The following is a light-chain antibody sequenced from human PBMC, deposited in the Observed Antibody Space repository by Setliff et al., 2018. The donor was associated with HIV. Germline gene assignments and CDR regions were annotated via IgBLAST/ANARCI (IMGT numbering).Light chain of an antibody. CDR1: QSVNSN. CDR3: QQYNNWPPFT. J-gene: IGKJ3*01. V-gene: IGKV3-15*01. CDR2: GAS. Sequence: HGERATLSCRASQSVNSNVAWYQQKLGQAPRLLIYGASTRATGIPVRFSGSGSGTEFTLTISSLQSEDFAVYYCQQYNNWPPFTFGPGTKVDI.